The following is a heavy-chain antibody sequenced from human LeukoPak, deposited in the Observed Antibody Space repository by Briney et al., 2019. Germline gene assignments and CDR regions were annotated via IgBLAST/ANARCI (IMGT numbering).Heavy chain of an antibody. CDR1: GFTFSDYY. V-gene: IGHV3-11*01. J-gene: IGHJ4*02. CDR2: ISSSGSTI. CDR3: AREATVTTPYFDY. Sequence: GGSLRLSCAASGFTFSDYYMSWIRQAPGKGLEWVSYISSSGSTIYYADSVKGRFTISRDNAKNSLYLQMNSLRAKDTAVYYCAREATVTTPYFDYWGQGTLVTVSS. D-gene: IGHD4-17*01.